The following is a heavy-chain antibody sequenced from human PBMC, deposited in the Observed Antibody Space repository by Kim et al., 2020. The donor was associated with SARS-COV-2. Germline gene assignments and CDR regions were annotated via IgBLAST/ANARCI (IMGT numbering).Heavy chain of an antibody. Sequence: SETLSLTCTVSGGSVSNNYWTWIRQPPGKGLEWIGYMSYNGSPNYNPSLKSRVTISLNTSKNQFYLKLSSVTAADTAVYYCARTSDGDYVGFWDYGMDVWGQGTTVTVSS. CDR3: ARTSDGDYVGFWDYGMDV. CDR1: GGSVSNNY. V-gene: IGHV4-59*02. CDR2: MSYNGSP. J-gene: IGHJ6*02. D-gene: IGHD4-17*01.